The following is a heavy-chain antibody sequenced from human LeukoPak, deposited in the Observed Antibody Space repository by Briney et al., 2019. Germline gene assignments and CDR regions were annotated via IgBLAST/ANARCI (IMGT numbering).Heavy chain of an antibody. V-gene: IGHV3-74*01. CDR3: AKSDWFDP. CDR2: NKYDGSES. Sequence: GGSLRLACAASGFTLSGHWMHWFRQPPGKGLAWVARNKYDGSESYYADSVKGRFTISRDNAKNTLYLQMNSLRVEDTAVYYCAKSDWFDPWGQGTLVTVSS. CDR1: GFTLSGHW. J-gene: IGHJ5*02.